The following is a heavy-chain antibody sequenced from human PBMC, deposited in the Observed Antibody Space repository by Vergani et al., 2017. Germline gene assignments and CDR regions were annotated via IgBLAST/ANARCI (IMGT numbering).Heavy chain of an antibody. D-gene: IGHD2-15*01. CDR1: GFTFSSYS. CDR3: ARDLSSLCSGGSCFAFDI. V-gene: IGHV3-21*01. CDR2: ISSSSSYI. J-gene: IGHJ3*02. Sequence: EVQLVESGGGLVKPGGSLRLSCAASGFTFSSYSMNWVRQAPGKGLEWVSSISSSSSYIYYADSVKGRLTISRDNAKNSLYLQMNSLRAEDTAVYYCARDLSSLCSGGSCFAFDIWGQGTMVTVSS.